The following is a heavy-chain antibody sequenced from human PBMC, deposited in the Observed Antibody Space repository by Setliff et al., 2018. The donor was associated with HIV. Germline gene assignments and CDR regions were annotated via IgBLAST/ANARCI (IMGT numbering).Heavy chain of an antibody. CDR1: GHTFADHF. V-gene: IGHV1-69-2*01. Sequence: ASVKVSCKASGHTFADHFMYWVQQAPGKGLVYMGRVDPENGKTIYAEKFQGRLTITADTSTDTGYMELSSLTSHDTALYYCSTNKWPMIRGVTAFDHWGPGTLVTVSS. J-gene: IGHJ4*02. D-gene: IGHD3-10*01. CDR2: VDPENGKT. CDR3: STNKWPMIRGVTAFDH.